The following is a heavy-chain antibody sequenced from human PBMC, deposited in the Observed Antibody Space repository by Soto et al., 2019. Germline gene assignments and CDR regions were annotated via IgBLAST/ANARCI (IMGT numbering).Heavy chain of an antibody. V-gene: IGHV4-59*01. Sequence: QVQLQESGPGLLKPSETLSLTCTVSGGSISSYYWSWIRQPPGKGLEWVGYIYYGGTTNYNPSLKSRVTMSVDTSKNQFSLILRSLTASDTAVYYCTRAHPVIKGYWYFGLWGRGTLVSVSS. CDR3: TRAHPVIKGYWYFGL. J-gene: IGHJ2*01. CDR2: IYYGGTT. D-gene: IGHD2-21*01. CDR1: GGSISSYY.